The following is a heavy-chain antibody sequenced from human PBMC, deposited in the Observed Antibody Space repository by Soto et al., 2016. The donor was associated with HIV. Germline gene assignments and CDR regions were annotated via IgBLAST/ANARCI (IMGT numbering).Heavy chain of an antibody. J-gene: IGHJ6*02. CDR3: AREDGYGGYARMDV. CDR2: ISAYDGEP. D-gene: IGHD5-12*01. V-gene: IGHV1-18*04. Sequence: QVQLAQSGAEVKKPGASVKVSCKASGYTFTGYYMHWVRQAPGQGLEWMGWISAYDGEPNYVQRLQGRVTMTTDRSTRTAYMELRNLRSDDTAVYYCAREDGYGGYARMDVWGQGTTVTVSS. CDR1: GYTFTGYY.